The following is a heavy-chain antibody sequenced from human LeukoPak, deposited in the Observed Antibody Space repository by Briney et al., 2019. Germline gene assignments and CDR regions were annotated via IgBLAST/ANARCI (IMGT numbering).Heavy chain of an antibody. V-gene: IGHV3-11*01. D-gene: IGHD6-13*01. Sequence: GGSLRPSCAASGFTFSDYYMNWIRQAPGKGLEWVSSISSSGSTTNYADSAKGRFTISRDNAKNSLYLQMNSLRAEDTAVYYCARKDGYTSSWSFDYWGQGTLVTVSS. CDR3: ARKDGYTSSWSFDY. CDR2: ISSSGSTT. CDR1: GFTFSDYY. J-gene: IGHJ4*02.